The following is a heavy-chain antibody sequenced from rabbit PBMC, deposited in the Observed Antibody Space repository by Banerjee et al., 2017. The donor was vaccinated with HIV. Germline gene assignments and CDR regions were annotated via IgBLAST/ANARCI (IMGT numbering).Heavy chain of an antibody. D-gene: IGHD1-1*01. J-gene: IGHJ4*01. V-gene: IGHV1S45*01. Sequence: QEQLEESGGDLVKPEGSLTLTCKASGFSFSGDYDMCWVRQAPGKGLEWIACIYTGSSGNIYYASWAKGRFTISKTSSTTVTLQMTSLTAADTATYFCARDGSGGPFYLYLWGPGTLVTVS. CDR2: IYTGSSGNI. CDR1: GFSFSGDYD. CDR3: ARDGSGGPFYLYL.